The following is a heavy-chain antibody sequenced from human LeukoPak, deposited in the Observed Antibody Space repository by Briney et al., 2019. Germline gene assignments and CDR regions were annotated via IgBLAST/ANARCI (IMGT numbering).Heavy chain of an antibody. V-gene: IGHV1-18*01. D-gene: IGHD3-22*01. J-gene: IGHJ3*02. CDR3: ARNLYYYDSSGSTPDAFDI. CDR1: GYTFTSYG. Sequence: ASVKVSCKASGYTFTSYGISWVRRAPGQGLEWMGWISAYNGNTNYAQKLQGRVTMTTDTSTSTAYMELRSLRSDDTAVYYCARNLYYYDSSGSTPDAFDIWGQGTMVTVSS. CDR2: ISAYNGNT.